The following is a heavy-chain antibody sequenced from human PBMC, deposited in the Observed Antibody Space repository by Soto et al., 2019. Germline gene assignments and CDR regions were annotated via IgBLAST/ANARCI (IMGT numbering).Heavy chain of an antibody. CDR3: AKSRVVPYFDR. V-gene: IGHV3-9*01. Sequence: EVQLVQSGGGLVQPGRSLRLSCAVTGFAFDEYVMHWVRQAPGKGLEWVGSIGWNGASIDYADSVKGRFTISRDNAKNSLFLQMNSLTTEDTALYFCAKSRVVPYFDRWGQGTLVTVSS. CDR2: IGWNGASI. D-gene: IGHD2-2*01. J-gene: IGHJ4*02. CDR1: GFAFDEYV.